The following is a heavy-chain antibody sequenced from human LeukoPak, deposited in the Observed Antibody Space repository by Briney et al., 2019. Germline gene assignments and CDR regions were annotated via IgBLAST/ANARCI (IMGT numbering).Heavy chain of an antibody. CDR2: TNPNSGNT. CDR3: ARERVWFGSYDAFDI. D-gene: IGHD3-10*01. CDR1: GYTFTSYD. V-gene: IGHV1-8*01. J-gene: IGHJ3*02. Sequence: ASVKVSCKASGYTFTSYDINWVRQATGQGLEWMGWTNPNSGNTGYAQKFQGRVTITRNTSISTAYMELSSLRSEDTAVYYCARERVWFGSYDAFDIWGQGTMVTVSS.